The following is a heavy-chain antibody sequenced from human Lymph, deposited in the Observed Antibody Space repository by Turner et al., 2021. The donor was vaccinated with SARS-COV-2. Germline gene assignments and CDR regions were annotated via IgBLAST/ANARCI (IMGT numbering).Heavy chain of an antibody. J-gene: IGHJ4*02. CDR2: MNASKDNT. CDR3: AGGKSPRRRFWEWILSLDF. D-gene: IGHD3-3*01. CDR1: GYTFTSYA. V-gene: IGHV1-3*01. Sequence: QVQLVQSGAEVKKPGASVKVSCQASGYTFTSYAMHWVRQAPGQRLEWVGWMNASKDNTKYAQKFQGGVPITRDTSASTAYMELSSLRSEDTAVYVWAGGKSPRRRFWEWILSLDFWGQGTLVTVSS.